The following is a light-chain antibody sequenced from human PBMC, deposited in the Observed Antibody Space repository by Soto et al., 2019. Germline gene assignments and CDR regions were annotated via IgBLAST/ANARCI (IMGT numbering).Light chain of an antibody. CDR2: DVS. CDR1: SSDVGGYNY. V-gene: IGLV2-14*01. J-gene: IGLJ2*01. Sequence: QSALTQPASVSGSPGQSITISGTGTSSDVGGYNYVSWYQQHPGKAPKVMIYDVSNRPSGVSNRFSGSKSGNTASLTISGLQAEDEADYYCSSYTSSSTLVVFGGGTKLTVL. CDR3: SSYTSSSTLVV.